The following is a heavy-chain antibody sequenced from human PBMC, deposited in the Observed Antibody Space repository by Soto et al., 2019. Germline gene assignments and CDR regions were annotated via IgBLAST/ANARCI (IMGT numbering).Heavy chain of an antibody. V-gene: IGHV2-26*01. CDR1: GFSLSNARMG. Sequence: QVTLKESGPVLVKPTETLTLTCTVSGFSLSNARMGVSWIRQPPGKALEWLAHIFSNDEKSYSTSLKSRLTXSXDXXKSQVVLTMTNMDPVDTATYYCARIRYSGSYYFDYWGQGTLVTVSS. J-gene: IGHJ4*02. CDR3: ARIRYSGSYYFDY. CDR2: IFSNDEK. D-gene: IGHD1-26*01.